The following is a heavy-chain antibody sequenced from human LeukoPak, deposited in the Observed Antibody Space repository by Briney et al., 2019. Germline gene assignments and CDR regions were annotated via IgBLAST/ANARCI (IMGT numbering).Heavy chain of an antibody. CDR3: ARAGAPIKRWLHLYYFDY. Sequence: PSETLSLTCAVSGGSISSYYWSWIRQPPGKGLEWIGYIYYSGSTNYNPSLKSRVTVSVDTSKNQFSLKLSSVTAADTAVYYCARAGAPIKRWLHLYYFDYWGQGTLVTVSS. CDR1: GGSISSYY. D-gene: IGHD5-24*01. V-gene: IGHV4-59*01. J-gene: IGHJ4*02. CDR2: IYYSGST.